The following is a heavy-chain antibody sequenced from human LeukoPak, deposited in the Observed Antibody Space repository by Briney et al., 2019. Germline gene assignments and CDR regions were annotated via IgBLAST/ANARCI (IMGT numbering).Heavy chain of an antibody. CDR3: ARDLLVGATIQILDY. D-gene: IGHD1-26*01. V-gene: IGHV1-18*01. CDR1: GYTFTSYG. J-gene: IGHJ4*02. Sequence: ASVTVSCMASGYTFTSYGISWVRQAPGQGLEWMGWISAYNGNTNYAQKLQGRVTMTTDTSTSTAYMELRSLRSDDTAVYYCARDLLVGATIQILDYWGQGTLVTVSS. CDR2: ISAYNGNT.